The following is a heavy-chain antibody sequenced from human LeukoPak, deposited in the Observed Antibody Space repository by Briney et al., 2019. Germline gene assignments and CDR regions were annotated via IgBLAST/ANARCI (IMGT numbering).Heavy chain of an antibody. CDR3: AKGSQWELLMGVFDY. V-gene: IGHV3-23*01. Sequence: GGSLRLSCAVSGFNFSTHAMTWVRQVPGKGLEWVSTIRGGADKSYYSNSVKGRLTVSKDISKKTLYLQMNSLRANDTALYYCAKGSQWELLMGVFDYWGQGTLVTVSS. CDR2: IRGGADKS. CDR1: GFNFSTHA. D-gene: IGHD3-10*01. J-gene: IGHJ4*02.